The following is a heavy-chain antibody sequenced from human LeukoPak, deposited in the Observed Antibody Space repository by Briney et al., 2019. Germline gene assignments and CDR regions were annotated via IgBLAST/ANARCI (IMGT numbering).Heavy chain of an antibody. V-gene: IGHV3-23*01. CDR3: AKESSTELDY. J-gene: IGHJ4*02. CDR1: GISFSSYG. Sequence: AGGSLRLSCAASGISFSSYGMNWIRQAPGKGLEWVSGISGSGARTYYADSVRGRFTISRDNSKNTLYLQINSLRAEDTALYYCAKESSTELDYWGQGTLVTVYS. D-gene: IGHD5/OR15-5a*01. CDR2: ISGSGART.